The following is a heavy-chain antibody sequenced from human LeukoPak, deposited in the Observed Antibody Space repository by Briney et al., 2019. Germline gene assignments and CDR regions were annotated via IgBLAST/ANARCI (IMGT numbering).Heavy chain of an antibody. CDR2: IYYSGST. CDR3: ARGGIQLWFGGGDWFDP. V-gene: IGHV4-59*01. D-gene: IGHD5-18*01. Sequence: SETLSLTCTVSGDSISSYYWSWIRQPPGKGLEWIGYIYYSGSTNYNPSLKSRVTISVDTSKNQFSLKLSSVTAADTAVYYCARGGIQLWFGGGDWFDPWGQGTLVTVSS. CDR1: GDSISSYY. J-gene: IGHJ5*02.